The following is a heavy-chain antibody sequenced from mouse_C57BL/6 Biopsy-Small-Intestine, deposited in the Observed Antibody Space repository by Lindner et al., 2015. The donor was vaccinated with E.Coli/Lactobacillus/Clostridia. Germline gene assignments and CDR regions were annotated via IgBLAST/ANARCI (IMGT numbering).Heavy chain of an antibody. Sequence: SVKVSCKAPGYTFTNYNINWVRQATGQGLEWMGWMNPNNGNTGYAQKFQGRVTMTRNTSISTAYMELSSLRSEDTAVYYCARGVYLGLDYGFDPWGQGTLVTVSS. CDR2: MNPNNGNT. CDR3: ARGVYLGLDYGFDP. D-gene: IGHD2-2*01. V-gene: IGHV1S29*02. CDR1: GYTFTNYN. J-gene: IGHJ4*01.